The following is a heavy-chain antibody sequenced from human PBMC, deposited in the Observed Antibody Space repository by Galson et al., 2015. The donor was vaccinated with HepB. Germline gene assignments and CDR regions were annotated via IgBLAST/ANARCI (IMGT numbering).Heavy chain of an antibody. CDR2: INAGNGNT. Sequence: SVKVSCKASGYTFTSYAMHWVRQAPGQRLEWMGWINAGNGNTKYSQKFQGRVTITRDTSASTAYMELSSLKSEDTAVYYCARDNGSGMWGVFDYWGQGTLVTVSS. CDR3: ARDNGSGMWGVFDY. CDR1: GYTFTSYA. D-gene: IGHD3-10*01. V-gene: IGHV1-3*01. J-gene: IGHJ4*02.